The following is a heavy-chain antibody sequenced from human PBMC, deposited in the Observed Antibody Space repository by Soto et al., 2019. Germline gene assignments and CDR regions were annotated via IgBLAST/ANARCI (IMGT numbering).Heavy chain of an antibody. V-gene: IGHV1-24*01. Sequence: ASVKVSFKVSGYTLTELSMHWVRQAPGKGLEWMGGFDPEDGETIYAQKFQGRVTMTEDTSTDTAYMELSSLRSEDTAVYYCATAVIAAAGSFDYWGQGTLVTVSS. D-gene: IGHD6-13*01. J-gene: IGHJ4*02. CDR1: GYTLTELS. CDR2: FDPEDGET. CDR3: ATAVIAAAGSFDY.